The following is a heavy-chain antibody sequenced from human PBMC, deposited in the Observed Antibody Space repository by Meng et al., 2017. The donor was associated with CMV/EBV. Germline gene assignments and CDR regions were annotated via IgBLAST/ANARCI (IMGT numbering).Heavy chain of an antibody. CDR1: GGSISSGDYY. V-gene: IGHV4-30-4*08. J-gene: IGHJ4*02. Sequence: QVPRQESGPGLVKPSQTLSLTCTVSGGSISSGDYYWSWIRQPPGKGLEWIGYIYYSGSTYYNPSLKSRVTISVDTSKNQFSLKLSSVTAADTAVYYCARVMGPNRTPYYFDYWGQGTLVTVSS. D-gene: IGHD1-14*01. CDR2: IYYSGST. CDR3: ARVMGPNRTPYYFDY.